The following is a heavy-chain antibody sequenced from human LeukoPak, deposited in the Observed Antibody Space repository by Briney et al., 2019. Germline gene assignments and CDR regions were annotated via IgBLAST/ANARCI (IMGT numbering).Heavy chain of an antibody. CDR2: ISYDGSNK. CDR1: GFTFSSYA. J-gene: IGHJ4*02. V-gene: IGHV3-30-3*01. Sequence: PGRSLRLSCAASGFTFSSYAMHWVRQAPGKGLEWVAVISYDGSNKYYADSVKGRFTISRDNSKNTLYLQMNSLRAEDTAVYYCAREGTMVRGGTDYWGQGTLVTVSS. D-gene: IGHD3-10*01. CDR3: AREGTMVRGGTDY.